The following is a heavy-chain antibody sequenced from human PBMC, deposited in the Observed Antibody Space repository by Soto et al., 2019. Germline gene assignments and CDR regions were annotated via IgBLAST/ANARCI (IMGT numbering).Heavy chain of an antibody. CDR2: IGGSDGST. CDR1: GFPFSSYA. V-gene: IGHV3-23*01. CDR3: AEDRLGSVGGLYDP. Sequence: EVQLLESGGSLVQPGGSLRLSCAASGFPFSSYAMAWVRQAPGKGLEWVSCIGGSDGSTYYADPVKGRFTISRDNSKNTLPLQMNSLRVEDTAVYYCAEDRLGSVGGLYDPWGQGTLVTVSS. D-gene: IGHD3-10*01. J-gene: IGHJ5*02.